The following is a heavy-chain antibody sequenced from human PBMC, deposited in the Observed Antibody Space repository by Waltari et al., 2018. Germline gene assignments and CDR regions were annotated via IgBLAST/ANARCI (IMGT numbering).Heavy chain of an antibody. CDR1: GDTFSVYA. CDR2: IVPLFGTA. Sequence: QVQLVQSGAEVKKPGSSVKVSCKASGDTFSVYAMSWVRQAPGQGLEWMGGIVPLFGTAKYAHNFQDRLTITTDEFTTTAYMELSGLGSEDTAVYFCARGGARHYDSSGYYDFDSWGQGTQVSVSS. V-gene: IGHV1-69*05. J-gene: IGHJ4*02. D-gene: IGHD3-22*01. CDR3: ARGGARHYDSSGYYDFDS.